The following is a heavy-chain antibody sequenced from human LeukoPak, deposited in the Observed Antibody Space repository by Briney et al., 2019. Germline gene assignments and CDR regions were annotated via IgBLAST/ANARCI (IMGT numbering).Heavy chain of an antibody. CDR1: GFSVSNNH. V-gene: IGHV3-21*01. D-gene: IGHD3-16*01. CDR2: ISSSSSYI. J-gene: IGHJ6*02. CDR3: ARPLGAGRYGMDV. Sequence: GGSLRLSCAVSGFSVSNNHMSWVRQAPGKGLEWVSSISSSSSYIYYADSVKGRFTISRDNAKNSLYLQMNSLRAEDTAVYYCARPLGAGRYGMDVWGQGTTVTVSS.